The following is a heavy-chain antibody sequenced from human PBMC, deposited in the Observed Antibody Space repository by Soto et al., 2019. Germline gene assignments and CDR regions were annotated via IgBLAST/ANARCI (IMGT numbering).Heavy chain of an antibody. J-gene: IGHJ6*02. D-gene: IGHD6-13*01. CDR1: GFTFSSYA. CDR3: ARGGYSSSWYYYGMDV. Sequence: QVQLVESGGGVVQPGRSLRLSCAASGFTFSSYAMHWVGQAPGKGLEWGAVISYDGSNKYYADSVKGRFTISRDNSKNTLYLQMNSLRAEDTAVYYCARGGYSSSWYYYGMDVWGQGTTVTVSS. V-gene: IGHV3-30-3*01. CDR2: ISYDGSNK.